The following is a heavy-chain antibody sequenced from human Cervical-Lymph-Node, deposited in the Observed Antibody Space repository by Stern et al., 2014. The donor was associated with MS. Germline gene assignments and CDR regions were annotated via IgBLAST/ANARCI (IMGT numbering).Heavy chain of an antibody. CDR2: SRNKLNNYAT. CDR1: GFTFSDAA. CDR3: TTLMVVVNADVFDL. Sequence: EVQLEESGGGLVQPGGSLKLSCAASGFTFSDAAIHWVRQASGKGLEWLGRSRNKLNNYATVYSMSVEGKFTISRDDSTNTAYLQMNRLTTDDTAVYYCTTLMVVVNADVFDLWGQGTMVTVSS. J-gene: IGHJ3*01. D-gene: IGHD2-15*01. V-gene: IGHV3-73*01.